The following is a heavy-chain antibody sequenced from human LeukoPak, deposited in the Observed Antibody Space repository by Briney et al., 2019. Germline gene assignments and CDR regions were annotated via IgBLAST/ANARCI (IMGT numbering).Heavy chain of an antibody. CDR1: GFIFSSYA. J-gene: IGHJ6*03. CDR3: ARSHYYGSGSYSFYMDV. CDR2: IYSGGST. V-gene: IGHV3-53*01. Sequence: PGGSLRLSCAASGFIFSSYAMSWVRQSPGKGLEWVSVIYSGGSTYYADSVKGRFTISRDNSKNTLYLQMNSLRAEDTAVYYCARSHYYGSGSYSFYMDVWGKGTTVTVSS. D-gene: IGHD3-10*01.